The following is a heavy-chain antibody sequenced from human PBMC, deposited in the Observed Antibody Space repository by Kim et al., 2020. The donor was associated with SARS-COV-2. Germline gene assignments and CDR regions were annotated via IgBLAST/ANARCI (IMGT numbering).Heavy chain of an antibody. CDR3: ARDHRSAYLDY. CDR1: GFTFSDYW. V-gene: IGHV3-7*03. Sequence: GGSLRLSCVASGFTFSDYWLSWVRQAPGKGLEWVANIRVDGGATYYVDSVKGRFIISRDNARNSLYLQMSSLRAEDTAVYYCARDHRSAYLDYWGQGTLVTVSS. J-gene: IGHJ1*01. D-gene: IGHD3-3*01. CDR2: IRVDGGAT.